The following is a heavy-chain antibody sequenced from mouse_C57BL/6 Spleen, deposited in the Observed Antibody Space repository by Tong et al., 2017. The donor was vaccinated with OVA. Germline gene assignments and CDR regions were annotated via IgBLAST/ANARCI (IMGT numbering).Heavy chain of an antibody. Sequence: EVQLQESGAELVRPGASVKLSCTASGFNIKDYYMHWVKQRPEQGLEWIGRIDPEDGDTEYAPKFQGKATITADTSSNTAYLQLSSLTSEDTAVYYCATVLLRSSCAYWGQGTLVTVSA. D-gene: IGHD1-1*01. CDR1: GFNIKDYY. CDR3: ATVLLRSSCAY. J-gene: IGHJ3*01. CDR2: IDPEDGDT. V-gene: IGHV14-1*01.